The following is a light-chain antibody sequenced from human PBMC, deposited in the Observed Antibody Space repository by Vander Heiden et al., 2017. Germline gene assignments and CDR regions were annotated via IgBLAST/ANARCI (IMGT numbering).Light chain of an antibody. CDR1: QSVSTN. J-gene: IGKJ1*01. CDR3: QQYNDWRT. Sequence: ELVMTQSPATLSVSPRERATLSCRASQSVSTNLAWYQQKPGQAPRLLIYGASIRATGVPARFSGSGSGTEFTLTISSLQSEDFAVYYCQQYNDWRTFGQGTKVEIK. V-gene: IGKV3-15*01. CDR2: GAS.